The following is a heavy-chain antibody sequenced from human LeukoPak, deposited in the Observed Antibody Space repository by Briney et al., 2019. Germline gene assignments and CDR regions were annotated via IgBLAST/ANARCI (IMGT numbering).Heavy chain of an antibody. CDR2: IYSGGST. V-gene: IGHV3-53*01. CDR3: ARGGGDGYNPGY. CDR1: GFTVSSNY. J-gene: IGHJ4*02. Sequence: PGGSLRLSCAVSGFTVSSNYMSWVRQAPGKGLEWVSVIYSGGSTYYAASVKGRFTISRDNSKNTLYLQMNSLRAEDTAVYYCARGGGDGYNPGYWGQGTLVTVSS. D-gene: IGHD5-24*01.